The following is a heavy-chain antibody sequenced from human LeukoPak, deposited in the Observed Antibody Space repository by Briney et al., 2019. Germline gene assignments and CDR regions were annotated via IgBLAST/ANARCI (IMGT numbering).Heavy chain of an antibody. CDR2: IRYDGSNK. J-gene: IGHJ4*02. D-gene: IGHD3-3*01. Sequence: GGSLRLSCAASGFTFSSYGMHWVRQAPGKGLEWVAFIRYDGSNKYYADSVKGRFTISRDNSKNTLYLQMNSLRAEDTAVYYCARDALEGITIFGVVDYWGQGTLVTVSS. V-gene: IGHV3-30*02. CDR1: GFTFSSYG. CDR3: ARDALEGITIFGVVDY.